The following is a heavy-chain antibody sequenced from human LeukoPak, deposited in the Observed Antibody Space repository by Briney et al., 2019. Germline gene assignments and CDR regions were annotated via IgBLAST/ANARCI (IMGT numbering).Heavy chain of an antibody. Sequence: PSETLSLTCTVSGASTSNSFYYWGWIRQPPGTGLEWIGHIRYSGSTYHNPSLKSRVTISVDTSKNQFSLKLSSVTAADTAVYYCARGLTGGSYYYYYYMDVWGKGTTVTISS. J-gene: IGHJ6*03. CDR3: ARGLTGGSYYYYYYMDV. V-gene: IGHV4-39*07. CDR1: GASTSNSFYY. D-gene: IGHD7-27*01. CDR2: IRYSGST.